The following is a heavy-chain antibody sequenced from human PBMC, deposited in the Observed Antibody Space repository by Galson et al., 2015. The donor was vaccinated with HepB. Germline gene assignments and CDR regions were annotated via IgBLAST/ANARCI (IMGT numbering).Heavy chain of an antibody. D-gene: IGHD6-19*01. CDR1: GFTFSSFA. CDR3: ARSGRLVLGPTPMDV. V-gene: IGHV3-30-3*01. J-gene: IGHJ6*03. Sequence: SLRLSCAASGFTFSSFAMHWVRQAPGKGLEWVAVISYDGSNKYYADSVKGRFTISRDNSKNTLYLQMNSLRAEDTAVYYCARSGRLVLGPTPMDVWGKGTTVTVSS. CDR2: ISYDGSNK.